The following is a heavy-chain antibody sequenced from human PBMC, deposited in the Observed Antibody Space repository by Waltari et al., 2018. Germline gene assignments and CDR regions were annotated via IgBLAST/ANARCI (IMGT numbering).Heavy chain of an antibody. V-gene: IGHV4-34*01. Sequence: QVQLQQWGAGLLKPSETLSLTCAVYGGSFSGYYWSWLRQPPGKGMEWIGEINHSGSTNYNPSLKSRVTISVDTSKNQFSLKLSSVTAADTAVYYCARGSSPSEWASYYYYYYGMDVWGQGTTVTVSS. CDR2: INHSGST. J-gene: IGHJ6*02. D-gene: IGHD3-3*01. CDR3: ARGSSPSEWASYYYYYYGMDV. CDR1: GGSFSGYY.